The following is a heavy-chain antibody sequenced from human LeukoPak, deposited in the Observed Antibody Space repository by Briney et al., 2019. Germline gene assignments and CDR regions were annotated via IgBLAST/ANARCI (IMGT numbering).Heavy chain of an antibody. D-gene: IGHD3-22*01. J-gene: IGHJ4*02. CDR2: INWNGGST. CDR3: ARANYYDSSGYYPH. Sequence: GGSLRLSCAASGFTFDDYGMSWVRQAPGKGLEWVSGINWNGGSTGYADSVKGRFTISRDNAKNSLYLQMNSLRAEDTALYHCARANYYDSSGYYPHWGQGTLVTVSS. V-gene: IGHV3-20*01. CDR1: GFTFDDYG.